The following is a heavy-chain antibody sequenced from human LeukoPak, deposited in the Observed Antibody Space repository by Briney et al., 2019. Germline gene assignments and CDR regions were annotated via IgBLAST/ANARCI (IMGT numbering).Heavy chain of an antibody. CDR3: ATTNYGDYHTDFDY. CDR2: ISAYNGNT. D-gene: IGHD4-17*01. Sequence: GASVKVSCKASGYTFTSYSISWVRQAPGQGLEWMGWISAYNGNTNYAQKLQGRVTMTTDTSTSTAYMELRSLRSDDTAVYYCATTNYGDYHTDFDYWGQGTLVTVSS. CDR1: GYTFTSYS. J-gene: IGHJ4*02. V-gene: IGHV1-18*01.